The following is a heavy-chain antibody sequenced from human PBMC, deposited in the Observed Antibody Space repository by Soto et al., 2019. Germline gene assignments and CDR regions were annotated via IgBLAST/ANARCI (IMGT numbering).Heavy chain of an antibody. CDR1: GYTFTSYA. Sequence: QVQLVQSGAEVKKPGASVKVSCKASGYTFTSYAMHWVRQAPGQRLEWMGWINAGNGNTKYSQKFQGRVTITRDTSASTAYMELSSLRSEDTAVYYCARSDLGSVVVITLEKAFDIWGQGTMVTVSS. J-gene: IGHJ3*02. CDR3: ARSDLGSVVVITLEKAFDI. D-gene: IGHD3-22*01. V-gene: IGHV1-3*01. CDR2: INAGNGNT.